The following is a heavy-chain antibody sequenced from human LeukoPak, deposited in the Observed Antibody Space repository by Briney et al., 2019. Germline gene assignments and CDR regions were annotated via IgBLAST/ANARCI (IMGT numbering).Heavy chain of an antibody. J-gene: IGHJ4*02. D-gene: IGHD1-7*01. CDR3: ARDGYNWNYFYFDY. CDR2: INHSGST. CDR1: GGSFSGYY. Sequence: SETLSLTCAVYGGSFSGYYWSWIRQPPGKGLEWIGEINHSGSTNYNPSLKSRVTISVDTSKNQFSLKLSSVTAADTAVYYRARDGYNWNYFYFDYWGQGTLVTVSS. V-gene: IGHV4-34*01.